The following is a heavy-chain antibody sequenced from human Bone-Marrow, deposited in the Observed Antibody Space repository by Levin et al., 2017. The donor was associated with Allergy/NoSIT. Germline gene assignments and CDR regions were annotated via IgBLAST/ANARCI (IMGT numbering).Heavy chain of an antibody. Sequence: ASVKVSCKASGYTFTSYGISWVRQAPGQGLEWMGWISAYNGNTNYAQKLQGRVTMTTDTSTSTAYMELRSLRSDDTAVYYCARVVCPPDRFGELLYRSAWFDPWGQGTLVTVSS. CDR1: GYTFTSYG. J-gene: IGHJ5*02. CDR3: ARVVCPPDRFGELLYRSAWFDP. D-gene: IGHD3-10*01. V-gene: IGHV1-18*01. CDR2: ISAYNGNT.